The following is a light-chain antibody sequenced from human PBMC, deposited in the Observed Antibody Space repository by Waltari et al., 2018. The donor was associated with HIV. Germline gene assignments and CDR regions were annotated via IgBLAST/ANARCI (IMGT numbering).Light chain of an antibody. J-gene: IGLJ1*01. CDR1: NIGSRS. V-gene: IGLV3-21*02. CDR3: QVWDSNSAF. Sequence: SYDLTQPPSVSVAPGQTARITCGGNNIGSRSVHWYQLKPGQAPVLVVYDERDRPSGIPARFSGANSGDMATLTVGCAEAGDEADYYWQVWDSNSAFFGSGTRVTVL. CDR2: DER.